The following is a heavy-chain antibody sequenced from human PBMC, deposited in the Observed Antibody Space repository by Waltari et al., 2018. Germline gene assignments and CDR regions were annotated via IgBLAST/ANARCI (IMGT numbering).Heavy chain of an antibody. CDR1: GGTFSSYA. J-gene: IGHJ6*02. CDR2: IIPIFGTA. D-gene: IGHD3-3*01. Sequence: QVQLVQSGAEVKKPGSSVKVSCKASGGTFSSYAISWVRQAPGQGLEWMGRIIPIFGTANYAQKYQGKVTITADKSTSTAYRELSSLRSEDTAVYYCAREEVTIFDFNPPRYYYGMDVWGQGTTVTVSS. V-gene: IGHV1-69*08. CDR3: AREEVTIFDFNPPRYYYGMDV.